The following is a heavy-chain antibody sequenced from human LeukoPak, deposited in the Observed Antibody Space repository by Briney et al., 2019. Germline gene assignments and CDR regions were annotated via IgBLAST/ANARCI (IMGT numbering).Heavy chain of an antibody. V-gene: IGHV5-51*01. D-gene: IGHD2-15*01. Sequence: GESLKISCKGSGYSFTSYWIGWVRQMPGKGLEWMGIIYPGDSDTRYSPSFQDQVTISADKSISTAYLQWSSLKASDTAMYYCARFPNRIRSGMDVWGQGTTVTVSS. CDR2: IYPGDSDT. J-gene: IGHJ6*02. CDR3: ARFPNRIRSGMDV. CDR1: GYSFTSYW.